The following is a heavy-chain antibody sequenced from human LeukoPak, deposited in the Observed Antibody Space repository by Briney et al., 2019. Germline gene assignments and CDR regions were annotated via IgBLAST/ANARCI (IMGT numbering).Heavy chain of an antibody. J-gene: IGHJ3*02. D-gene: IGHD6-13*01. Sequence: GESLKISCKGSGYSFTSYWIGWVRQMPGKGLEWMGIIYPGDSDTRYSPSSQGQVTISADKSISTAYLQWSSLKASDTAMYYCARPAGIAAASTPFDIWGQGTMVTVSS. CDR2: IYPGDSDT. CDR3: ARPAGIAAASTPFDI. V-gene: IGHV5-51*01. CDR1: GYSFTSYW.